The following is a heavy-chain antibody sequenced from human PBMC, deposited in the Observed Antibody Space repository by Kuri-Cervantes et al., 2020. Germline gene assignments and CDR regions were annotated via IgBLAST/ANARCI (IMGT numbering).Heavy chain of an antibody. CDR3: ARDGIFSLDFDAFDL. V-gene: IGHV1-18*01. Sequence: ASVKVSCKASGYTFTSYGISWVRQAPGQGLEWMGWISAYNGNTNYAQKLQGRVTMARDTSIDTAYMELNRLRSDDTAVYYCARDGIFSLDFDAFDLWGQGTMVTVSS. CDR1: GYTFTSYG. D-gene: IGHD1-14*01. CDR2: ISAYNGNT. J-gene: IGHJ3*01.